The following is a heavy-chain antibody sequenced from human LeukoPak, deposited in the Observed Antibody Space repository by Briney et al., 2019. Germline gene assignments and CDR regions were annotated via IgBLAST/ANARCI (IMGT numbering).Heavy chain of an antibody. V-gene: IGHV3-9*01. Sequence: GGSLRLSCAASGFTFEDHAMHWVRQAPGKGLEWVSGISWHSVTKDYADSVKGRFTISRDNAKNSLYLQMNSLKPEDTALYYCAKEKNIDHGDEAFDYWGQGALVTVSS. CDR1: GFTFEDHA. CDR2: ISWHSVTK. J-gene: IGHJ4*02. D-gene: IGHD2/OR15-2a*01. CDR3: AKEKNIDHGDEAFDY.